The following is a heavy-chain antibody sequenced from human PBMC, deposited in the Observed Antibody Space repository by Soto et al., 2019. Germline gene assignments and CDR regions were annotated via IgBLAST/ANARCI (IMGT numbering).Heavy chain of an antibody. CDR1: GFSLSTSGIR. J-gene: IGHJ4*02. Sequence: SGPTLVNPTQILTLTCTFSGFSLSTSGIRVSWIRQPPGKALEWLGRIDRDDDKFYSTSLKTRLTISKDTSKNQVVLTMTNMDPVDTATYYCARGVASYYYDYWGQGTLVTVSS. D-gene: IGHD3-10*01. CDR2: IDRDDDK. CDR3: ARGVASYYYDY. V-gene: IGHV2-70*04.